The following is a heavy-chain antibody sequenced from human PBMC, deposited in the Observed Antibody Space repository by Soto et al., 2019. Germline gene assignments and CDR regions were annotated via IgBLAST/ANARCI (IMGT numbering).Heavy chain of an antibody. V-gene: IGHV3-30-3*01. CDR1: GFTFSSYA. J-gene: IGHJ6*02. Sequence: QVQLVESGGGVVQPGRSLRLSCAASGFTFSSYAMHWVRQAPGKGLEWVAVISYDGSNKYYADSVKGRFTISRDNSKNTLYLQMNSLRGEDTAVYYCARDPQDIVVVVAAPRYYYYGMDVWGQGTTVTVSS. CDR3: ARDPQDIVVVVAAPRYYYYGMDV. D-gene: IGHD2-15*01. CDR2: ISYDGSNK.